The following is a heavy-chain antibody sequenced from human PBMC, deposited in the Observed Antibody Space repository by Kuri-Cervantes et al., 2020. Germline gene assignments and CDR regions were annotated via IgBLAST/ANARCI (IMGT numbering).Heavy chain of an antibody. D-gene: IGHD2-2*01. CDR3: ARDRRYCSSTSCYRWGVDAFDI. V-gene: IGHV4-59*12. CDR2: IYYSGST. Sequence: SETLSLTCSVSGGSLDDYFWNWIRQPPGEGLEWIGYIYYSGSTNYNPSLKSRVTISVDTSKNQFSLKLSSVTAADTAVYYCARDRRYCSSTSCYRWGVDAFDIWGQGTMVTVSS. CDR1: GGSLDDYF. J-gene: IGHJ3*02.